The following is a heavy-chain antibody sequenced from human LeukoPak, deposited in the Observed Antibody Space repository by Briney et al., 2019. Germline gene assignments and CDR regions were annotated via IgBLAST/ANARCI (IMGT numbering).Heavy chain of an antibody. CDR2: ISWNSGSI. J-gene: IGHJ3*02. V-gene: IGHV3-9*01. D-gene: IGHD3-3*01. Sequence: GGSLRLSCAASGFTFDDYAMHWVRQAPGKGLEWVSGISWNSGSIGYADSVKGRFTISRDNAKNSLYLQMNSLRAEDTALYYCAKEKATIFGGRGAFDIWGQGTMVTVSS. CDR1: GFTFDDYA. CDR3: AKEKATIFGGRGAFDI.